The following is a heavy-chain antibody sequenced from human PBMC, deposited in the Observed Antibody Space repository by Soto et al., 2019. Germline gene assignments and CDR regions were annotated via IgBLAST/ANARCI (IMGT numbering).Heavy chain of an antibody. V-gene: IGHV1-18*01. CDR1: GYTFTSYG. D-gene: IGHD6-13*01. J-gene: IGHJ4*02. CDR2: ISAYNFNT. Sequence: ASVKVSCKASGYTFTSYGISWVRQAPGQGLEWKGWISAYNFNTNYAQKLQGRVTMTTDTSTSTAYMELRSLRSDDTAVYYCARVRIAADAYYFDYWGQGTLVTVSS. CDR3: ARVRIAADAYYFDY.